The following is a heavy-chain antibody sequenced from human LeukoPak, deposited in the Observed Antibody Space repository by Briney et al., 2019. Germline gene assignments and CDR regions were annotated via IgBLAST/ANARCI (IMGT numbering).Heavy chain of an antibody. J-gene: IGHJ4*02. CDR1: GFTFSNYN. V-gene: IGHV3-48*02. CDR2: ITLSRTTI. Sequence: PGGSLRLSCAASGFTFSNYNMNWVRQAPGKGLEWVAYITLSRTTIYYADSVKGRFTISRDNAKNSLSLQMNSLRDEDTAVYYCARDLRGIGGSYWGQGTLVTVSS. CDR3: ARDLRGIGGSY. D-gene: IGHD2-15*01.